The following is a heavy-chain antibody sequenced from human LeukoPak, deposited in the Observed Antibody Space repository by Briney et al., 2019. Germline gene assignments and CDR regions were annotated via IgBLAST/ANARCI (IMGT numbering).Heavy chain of an antibody. CDR3: ARGRHDITMIVVVMTSVSYYLDV. J-gene: IGHJ6*03. CDR1: GGSFSGYH. V-gene: IGHV4-34*01. CDR2: INPSGST. D-gene: IGHD3-22*01. Sequence: PSETLSLTCAVYGGSFSGYHWTWIRQSPGKGLEWIGDINPSGSTYYNPSLKSRLTISVYTSKNPCSLKLRSVTAADTAVYYCARGRHDITMIVVVMTSVSYYLDVWGKGTTVTVS.